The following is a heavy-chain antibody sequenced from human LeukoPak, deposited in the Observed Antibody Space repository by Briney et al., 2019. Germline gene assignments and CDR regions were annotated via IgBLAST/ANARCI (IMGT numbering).Heavy chain of an antibody. D-gene: IGHD2/OR15-2a*01. CDR1: GSTFSTYA. V-gene: IGHV3-23*01. Sequence: SCAAAGSTFSTYARSWVRQAPGKGLEWVSTMSDTTYSADSVKGRFAISRDNSKNMLYLHMNSLRAEDTAVYYCAKGRGSFPLYFDYWGQGSLVSVSS. J-gene: IGHJ4*02. CDR2: MSDTT. CDR3: AKGRGSFPLYFDY.